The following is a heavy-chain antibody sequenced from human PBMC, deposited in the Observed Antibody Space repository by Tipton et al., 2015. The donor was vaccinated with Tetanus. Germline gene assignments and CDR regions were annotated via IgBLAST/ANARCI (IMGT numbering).Heavy chain of an antibody. CDR2: IYYSGST. J-gene: IGHJ5*02. CDR3: ARAFRTTVGWFDP. V-gene: IGHV4-31*02. Sequence: LRLSCTVSGGSISSGGYYWSWIRQHPGKGLEWIGYIYYSGSTYYNPSLKSRVTISVDTSKNQFSLKLSSVTAADTAVYYCARAFRTTVGWFDPWGQGTLVTVSS. CDR1: GGSISSGGYY. D-gene: IGHD1-1*01.